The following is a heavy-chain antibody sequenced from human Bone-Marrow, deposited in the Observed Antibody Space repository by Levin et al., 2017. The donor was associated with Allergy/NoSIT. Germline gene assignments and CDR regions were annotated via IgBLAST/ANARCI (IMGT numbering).Heavy chain of an antibody. D-gene: IGHD2-2*01. V-gene: IGHV4-59*08. Sequence: PSETLSLTCTVSGGSISSYYWSWIRQPPGKGLEWIGYIYYSGSTNYNPSLKSRVTISVDTSKNQFSLKLSSVTAADTAVYYCARIVVPAANHDAFDIWGQGTMVTVSS. J-gene: IGHJ3*02. CDR2: IYYSGST. CDR3: ARIVVPAANHDAFDI. CDR1: GGSISSYY.